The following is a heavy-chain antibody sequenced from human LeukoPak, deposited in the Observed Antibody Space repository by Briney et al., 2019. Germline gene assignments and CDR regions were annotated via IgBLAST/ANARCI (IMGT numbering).Heavy chain of an antibody. Sequence: ASVKVSCKASGYTLTSYDINWVRQATGQGLEWMGWMNPNSGNTGYAQKFQGRVTITRNTSISTAYMELSSLRSEDTAVYYCARAARSGYYAFDYWGQGTLVTVSS. CDR1: GYTLTSYD. D-gene: IGHD3-3*01. V-gene: IGHV1-8*03. CDR3: ARAARSGYYAFDY. J-gene: IGHJ4*02. CDR2: MNPNSGNT.